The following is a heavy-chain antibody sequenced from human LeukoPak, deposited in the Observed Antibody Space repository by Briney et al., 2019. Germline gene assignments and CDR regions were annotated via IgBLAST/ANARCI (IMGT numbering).Heavy chain of an antibody. CDR3: ARVGYSSGWYFDY. J-gene: IGHJ4*02. Sequence: GGSLRLSCAASGFTFSTYSMNWVRQAPGKGLEWVSSISSTSSYIYYADSVKGRFTVSRDNAQKSLYLQMNSLRAEDTAVYYCARVGYSSGWYFDYWGQGTLVTVSS. CDR1: GFTFSTYS. CDR2: ISSTSSYI. D-gene: IGHD6-19*01. V-gene: IGHV3-21*01.